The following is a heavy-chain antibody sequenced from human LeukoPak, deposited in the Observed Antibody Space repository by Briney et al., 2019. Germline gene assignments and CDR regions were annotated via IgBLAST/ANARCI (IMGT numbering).Heavy chain of an antibody. D-gene: IGHD3-3*01. CDR3: ARDRGLYYDFSFQH. CDR2: ISYDGSNK. V-gene: IGHV3-30-3*01. J-gene: IGHJ1*01. CDR1: GFTFSSYA. Sequence: PGGSLRLSCAASGFTFSSYAMHWVRQAPGKGLEWVAVISYDGSNKYYADSVKGRFTISRDNAKNSLYLQMNSLRAEDTAVYYCARDRGLYYDFSFQHWGQGTLVTVSS.